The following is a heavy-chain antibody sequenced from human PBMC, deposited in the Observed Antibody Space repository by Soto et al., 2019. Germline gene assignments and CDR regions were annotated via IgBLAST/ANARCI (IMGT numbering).Heavy chain of an antibody. CDR2: IIPIFGTA. D-gene: IGHD5-18*01. V-gene: IGHV1-69*01. CDR1: GGTFSSYA. J-gene: IGHJ4*02. Sequence: QVQLVQSGAEVKKPGSSVKVSCKASGGTFSSYAISWVRQAPGQGLEWMGGIIPIFGTANYAQKFQGRVTITADESTSTAYMELSSLSSEDTAVYYCARQGYSYGYGSPRPSDYWGQGTLVTVSS. CDR3: ARQGYSYGYGSPRPSDY.